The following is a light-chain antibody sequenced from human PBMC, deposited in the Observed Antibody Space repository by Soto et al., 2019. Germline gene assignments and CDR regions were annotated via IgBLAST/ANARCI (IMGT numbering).Light chain of an antibody. CDR1: QSVSNN. Sequence: EIVMTQSPATLSMSPGERVTLSCRASQSVSNNLAWYQQKPGQAPRLLIYGASTRATGIPARFSGSGSGTEFTLTISSLQSEDFAVYYCQHYNNWPPLTFGQGTKVEIK. CDR3: QHYNNWPPLT. J-gene: IGKJ1*01. V-gene: IGKV3-15*01. CDR2: GAS.